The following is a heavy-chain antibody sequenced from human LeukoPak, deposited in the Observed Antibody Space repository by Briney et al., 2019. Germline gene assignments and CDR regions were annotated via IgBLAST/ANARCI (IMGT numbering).Heavy chain of an antibody. J-gene: IGHJ4*02. Sequence: SETLSLTCAVSGYSISSGYYWGWIRQPPGKGLERIGSIYHSGSTYYNPSLKSRVTISVDTSKNQFSLKLSSVTAADTAVYYCARIPSFFNDYWGQGTLVTVSS. D-gene: IGHD3-3*01. CDR3: ARIPSFFNDY. CDR2: IYHSGST. V-gene: IGHV4-38-2*01. CDR1: GYSISSGYY.